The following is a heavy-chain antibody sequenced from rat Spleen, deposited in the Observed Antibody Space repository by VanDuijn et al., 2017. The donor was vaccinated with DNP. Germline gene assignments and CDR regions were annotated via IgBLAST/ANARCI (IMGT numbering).Heavy chain of an antibody. CDR2: INKESSTM. V-gene: IGHV4-2*01. CDR1: GFNLNDYW. Sequence: EVKLVESGGGLVQPGRSLKLSCAASGFNLNDYWMGWVRQAPGKGLEWIGEINKESSTMNYTPYLKYKFTISRDNAQNTLYLQMSKLGSEDTAIYYCARLGWHGWFAYWGQGTLVTVSS. J-gene: IGHJ3*01. CDR3: ARLGWHGWFAY. D-gene: IGHD1-11*01.